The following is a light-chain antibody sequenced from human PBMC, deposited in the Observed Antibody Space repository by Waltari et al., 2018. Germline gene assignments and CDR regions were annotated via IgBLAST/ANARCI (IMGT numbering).Light chain of an antibody. J-gene: IGKJ2*01. CDR1: QSISSY. CDR3: QQSYSTLS. Sequence: DIQMTQSPSSLSASVGDRVTITCRASQSISSYLNWYQQKPGKAPKLLIYAASSLQSGVPSRFSGSGSGTDFTLTISSLQPEDFATYYCQQSYSTLSFGQGPSWRSN. CDR2: AAS. V-gene: IGKV1-39*01.